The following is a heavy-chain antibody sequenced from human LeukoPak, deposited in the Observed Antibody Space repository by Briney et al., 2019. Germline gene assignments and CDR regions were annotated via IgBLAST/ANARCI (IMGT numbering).Heavy chain of an antibody. D-gene: IGHD6-6*01. J-gene: IGHJ6*02. CDR1: GGNFGNYV. Sequence: SVKVSCKASGGNFGNYVIHWVRQAPGQGLEWMGRITPFFGVANYAQTFQDRVTFTADKITNTAYMQISSLKSKDTAVYFCARDTNEEYSSSSDGLAVWGQGTTVTVSS. CDR2: ITPFFGVA. V-gene: IGHV1-69*04. CDR3: ARDTNEEYSSSSDGLAV.